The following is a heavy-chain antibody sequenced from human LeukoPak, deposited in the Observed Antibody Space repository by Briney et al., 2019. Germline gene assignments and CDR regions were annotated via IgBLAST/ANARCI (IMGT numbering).Heavy chain of an antibody. CDR1: GGSFSGYY. D-gene: IGHD3-10*01. V-gene: IGHV4-34*01. Sequence: PSETLSLTCAVYGGSFSGYYWSWIRQPPGKGLEWIGEINHSGSINYNPSLKSRVTISVDTSKNQFSLKLSSVTAADTAVYYCASSPIDMVRGIDWGQGTLVTVSS. CDR3: ASSPIDMVRGID. J-gene: IGHJ4*02. CDR2: INHSGSI.